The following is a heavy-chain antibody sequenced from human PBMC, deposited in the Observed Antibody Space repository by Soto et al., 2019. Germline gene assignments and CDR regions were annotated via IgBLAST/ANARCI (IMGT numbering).Heavy chain of an antibody. J-gene: IGHJ3*02. CDR3: ARGLKITFGGVISDAFDI. D-gene: IGHD3-16*01. CDR2: MNPNSGNI. V-gene: IGHV1-8*01. CDR1: VYTFTSYD. Sequence: SGKGSCKASVYTFTSYDINWVLQATGQGLEWMGWMNPNSGNIGYAQKFQGRVTMTRNTSISTAYMELSSLRSEDTAVYYCARGLKITFGGVISDAFDIWGQGTMVTVSS.